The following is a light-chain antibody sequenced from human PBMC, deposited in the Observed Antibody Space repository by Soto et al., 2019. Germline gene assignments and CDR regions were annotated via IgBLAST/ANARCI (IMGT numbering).Light chain of an antibody. CDR2: AAS. V-gene: IGKV1-27*01. CDR1: QGITNY. Sequence: DIQMTQSPSSLSASVGDRVTITCRASQGITNYLAWYQQKPGQIPKLLMYAASTLRSGVPSRFSGSGSGTHFTLTIKSLQPEDVATYYCQNYNSGPLTFDGGTKV. J-gene: IGKJ4*01. CDR3: QNYNSGPLT.